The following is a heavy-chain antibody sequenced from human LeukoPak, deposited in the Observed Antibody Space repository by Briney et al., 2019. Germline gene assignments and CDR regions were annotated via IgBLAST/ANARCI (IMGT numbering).Heavy chain of an antibody. D-gene: IGHD4-23*01. CDR3: ASLKVSVVLGAISCYMDV. CDR2: IYPSGTT. V-gene: IGHV4-4*09. CDR1: GASMTNVY. Sequence: SEALSLTCTVSGASMTNVYWSWVRRPPGKGLEWIGYIYPSGTTNYNPSLQSRVTMSLDTSKNQLSLRLSSVTAADTAVYFCASLKVSVVLGAISCYMDVWGKGTTVTVSS. J-gene: IGHJ6*03.